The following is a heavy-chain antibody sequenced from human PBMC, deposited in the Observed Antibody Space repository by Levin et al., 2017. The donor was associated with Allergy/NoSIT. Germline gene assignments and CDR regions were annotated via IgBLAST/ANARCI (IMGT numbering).Heavy chain of an antibody. Sequence: GESLKISCKTSGFNFNLYGIIWVRQAPGQGLEWMGWISGHNGKTDYAQKFQGRVSMTTDTSTSTAYMELRNLRSADTAMFYCARVFYFDSSGYYDPWGQGTLVTVSS. CDR3: ARVFYFDSSGYYDP. CDR1: GFNFNLYG. CDR2: ISGHNGKT. D-gene: IGHD3-22*01. V-gene: IGHV1-18*01. J-gene: IGHJ5*02.